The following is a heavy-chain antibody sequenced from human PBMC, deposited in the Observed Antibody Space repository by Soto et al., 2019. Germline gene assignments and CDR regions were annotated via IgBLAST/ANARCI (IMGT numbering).Heavy chain of an antibody. CDR2: IYYSGST. Sequence: VQLQESGPGLVKPSQTLSLTCTVSGGSISSGDYYWSWIRQPPGKGMECIGYIYYSGSTYYNPSLKSRVTISVDTSKNQLALKLSSVTAADTAVYYCARAHRGYSYGYHYYYGNAVWVQGTTVTVS. CDR3: ARAHRGYSYGYHYYYGNAV. J-gene: IGHJ6*02. CDR1: GGSISSGDYY. V-gene: IGHV4-30-4*01. D-gene: IGHD5-18*01.